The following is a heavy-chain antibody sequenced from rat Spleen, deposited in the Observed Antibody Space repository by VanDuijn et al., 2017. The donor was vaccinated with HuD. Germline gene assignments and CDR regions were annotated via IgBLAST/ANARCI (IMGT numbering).Heavy chain of an antibody. CDR1: GFTFSNYG. V-gene: IGHV5S14*01. J-gene: IGHJ3*01. CDR2: ISSGGGNT. D-gene: IGHD1-11*01. Sequence: EVQLVESGGGLVQPGRSMKLSCAASGFTFSNYGMAWVRQTPTKGLEWVASISSGGGNTYYRYSVKGRFTISRNNAKNTQSLQMDSLRSEETATYYCARLGTEAIGNWFSYWGQGTLVTVSS. CDR3: ARLGTEAIGNWFSY.